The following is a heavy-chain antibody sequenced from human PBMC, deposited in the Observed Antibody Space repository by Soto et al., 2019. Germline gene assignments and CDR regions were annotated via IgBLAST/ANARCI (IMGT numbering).Heavy chain of an antibody. CDR1: GYTFTAYY. V-gene: IGHV1-2*02. D-gene: IGHD2-21*02. CDR3: ARQLAYCGGDCYTEPIDY. J-gene: IGHJ4*02. Sequence: QAQLVQSGAEVKKPGASVKVSCKTSGYTFTAYYIHWVRQAPGQGLEWVGWINPKTGYTKYAQKFQGRVPMTGDTSITTAYMELGRLRSDDTAVYYCARQLAYCGGDCYTEPIDYWGQGTLVTVSS. CDR2: INPKTGYT.